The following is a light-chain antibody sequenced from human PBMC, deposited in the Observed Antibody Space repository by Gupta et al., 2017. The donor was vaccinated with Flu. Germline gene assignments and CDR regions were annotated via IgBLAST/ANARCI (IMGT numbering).Light chain of an antibody. V-gene: IGLV2-14*01. Sequence: QSALTQPASVSGSPGQSITISCTGTTNDIGGSDYVSWYQHHPGRAPKLIMYEVNVRPSGISDRFSGSKSGNRASLTISGLQPEDEAEYYCTSYEDTSTLEVFGTGTRVTVL. CDR3: TSYEDTSTLEV. J-gene: IGLJ1*01. CDR2: EVN. CDR1: TNDIGGSDY.